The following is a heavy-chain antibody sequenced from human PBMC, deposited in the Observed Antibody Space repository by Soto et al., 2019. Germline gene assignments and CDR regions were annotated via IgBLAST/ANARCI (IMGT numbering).Heavy chain of an antibody. D-gene: IGHD2-15*01. CDR3: ARGGCSGGSCYRQDAFDI. Sequence: SETLSLTCTVSGGSISSYYWSWIRQPPGKGLEWIGYIYYSGSTNYNPSLKSRVTISVDTSKNQFSLKLSSVTAADTAVYYCARGGCSGGSCYRQDAFDIWGQGTMVTVSS. V-gene: IGHV4-59*01. CDR2: IYYSGST. J-gene: IGHJ3*02. CDR1: GGSISSYY.